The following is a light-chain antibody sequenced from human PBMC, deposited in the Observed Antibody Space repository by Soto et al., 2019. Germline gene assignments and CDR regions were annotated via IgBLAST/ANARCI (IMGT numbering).Light chain of an antibody. CDR1: QSVSSN. Sequence: EIVLTQSPATLSLSPGERATLSCRASQSVSSNLAWYQQKPGQAPRLLIYDASNRATGIPARFSGSGSGTDFTLTISSLEPEDFAVYYCQRVDTFGQGTRLDIK. CDR3: QRVDT. V-gene: IGKV3-11*01. J-gene: IGKJ5*01. CDR2: DAS.